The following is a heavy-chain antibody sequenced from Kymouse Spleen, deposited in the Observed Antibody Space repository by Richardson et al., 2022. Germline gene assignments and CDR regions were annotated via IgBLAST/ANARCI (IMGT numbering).Heavy chain of an antibody. CDR2: IYYSGST. Sequence: QVQLQESGPGLVKPSETLSLTCTVSGGSISSYYWSWIRQPPGKGLEWIGYIYYSGSTNYNPSLKSRVTISVDTSKNQFSLKLSSVTAADTAVYYCARGYNWNYPFDYWGQGTLVTVSS. D-gene: IGHD1-7*01. V-gene: IGHV4-59*01. CDR1: GGSISSYY. J-gene: IGHJ4*02. CDR3: ARGYNWNYPFDY.